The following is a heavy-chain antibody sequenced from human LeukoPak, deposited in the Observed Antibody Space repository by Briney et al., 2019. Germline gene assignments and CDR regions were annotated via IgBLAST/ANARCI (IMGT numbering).Heavy chain of an antibody. CDR2: IYSGGST. V-gene: IGHV3-66*01. CDR3: ARGGPAAGRFDY. CDR1: GGSFGGYY. D-gene: IGHD6-13*01. J-gene: IGHJ4*02. Sequence: ETLSLTCAVYGGSFGGYYWSWVRQAPGKGLEWVSVIYSGGSTYYADSVKGRFTISRDNSKNTLYLQMNSLRAEDTAVYYCARGGPAAGRFDYWGQGTLVTVSS.